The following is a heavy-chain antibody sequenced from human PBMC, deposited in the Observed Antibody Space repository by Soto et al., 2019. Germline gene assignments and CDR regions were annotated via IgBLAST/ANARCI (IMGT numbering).Heavy chain of an antibody. Sequence: EVQLVESGGGLVQPGGSVRLACAASGFTFNSYWMNWVRQAPGKGLEWVANIKQEGSEQYFGDSVRGRFSVSRDNANNLMYLEMSSLRVEDTAVYYCARGLTAGVFYDHTWGGYLPKTYGLDVWGQGTAVTVSS. V-gene: IGHV3-7*01. CDR1: GFTFNSYW. D-gene: IGHD3-16*02. CDR3: ARGLTAGVFYDHTWGGYLPKTYGLDV. J-gene: IGHJ6*02. CDR2: IKQEGSEQ.